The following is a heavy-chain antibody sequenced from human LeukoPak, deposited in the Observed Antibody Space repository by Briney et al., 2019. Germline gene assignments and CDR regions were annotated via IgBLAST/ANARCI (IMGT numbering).Heavy chain of an antibody. J-gene: IGHJ4*02. Sequence: PSETLSLTCTVPGYSISRGYYWGWIRQPPGKGLEWIGSIYHSGSTYYNPSLKSRVTISVDTSKNQFSLKLISVTAADTAVYYCARDTATSSAYHTFDYWGQGTLVTVSS. CDR1: GYSISRGYY. CDR3: ARDTATSSAYHTFDY. CDR2: IYHSGST. D-gene: IGHD3-22*01. V-gene: IGHV4-38-2*02.